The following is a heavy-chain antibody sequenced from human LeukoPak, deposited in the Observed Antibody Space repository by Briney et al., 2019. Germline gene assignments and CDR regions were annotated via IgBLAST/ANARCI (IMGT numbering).Heavy chain of an antibody. J-gene: IGHJ4*02. Sequence: GASVKVSCKASGGTFSSYAISWVRQAPGQGLEWMGGIIPIFGTANYAQKFQGRVTITADESTSTAYMELSSLRSEDTAVYYCARDIRDYYDSSGYFDYWGQGTLVTVSS. D-gene: IGHD3-22*01. CDR1: GGTFSSYA. CDR2: IIPIFGTA. V-gene: IGHV1-69*13. CDR3: ARDIRDYYDSSGYFDY.